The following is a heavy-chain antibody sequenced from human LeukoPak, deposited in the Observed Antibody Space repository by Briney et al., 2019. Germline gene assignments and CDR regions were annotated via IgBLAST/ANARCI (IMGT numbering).Heavy chain of an antibody. Sequence: GASLRLSCAAAGFAFSNYAMSWVRQAPGKGLEWVSAITGSGGNTYYADSVKGRFTISRDNSKNTVFLQMNSLRAEDTAVYYCAKWGDYDVLTGYYVSDYWGQGTLVTVSS. CDR3: AKWGDYDVLTGYYVSDY. D-gene: IGHD3-9*01. J-gene: IGHJ4*02. V-gene: IGHV3-23*01. CDR2: ITGSGGNT. CDR1: GFAFSNYA.